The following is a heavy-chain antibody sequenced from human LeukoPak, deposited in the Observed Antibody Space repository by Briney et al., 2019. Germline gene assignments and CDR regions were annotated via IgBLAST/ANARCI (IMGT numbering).Heavy chain of an antibody. Sequence: GASLRLSCAAAGFAFSNYAMSWVRQAPGKGLEWVSAITGSGGNTYYADSVKGRFTISRDNSKNTVFLQMNSLRAEDTAVYYCAKWGDYDVLTGYYVSDYWGQGTLVTVSS. CDR3: AKWGDYDVLTGYYVSDY. D-gene: IGHD3-9*01. J-gene: IGHJ4*02. V-gene: IGHV3-23*01. CDR2: ITGSGGNT. CDR1: GFAFSNYA.